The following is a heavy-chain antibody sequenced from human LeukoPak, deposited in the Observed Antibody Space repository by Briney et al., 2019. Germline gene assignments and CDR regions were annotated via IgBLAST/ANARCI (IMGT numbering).Heavy chain of an antibody. J-gene: IGHJ3*02. CDR3: ARAPWAYGNYVHAFDI. CDR1: GGSFRGDYY. CDR2: IYSGGRI. D-gene: IGHD4-11*01. V-gene: IGHV4-39*07. Sequence: SETLSLTCTVSGGSFRGDYYWAWIRQPPGKGLEWIGSIYSGGRIYYNPSLKSRVSISIDTSNNNLSLKVTSVTAADTAGYYCARAPWAYGNYVHAFDIWGQGTMVTVSS.